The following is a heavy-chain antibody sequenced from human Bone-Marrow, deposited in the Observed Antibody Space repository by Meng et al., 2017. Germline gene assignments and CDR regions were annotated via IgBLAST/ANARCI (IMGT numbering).Heavy chain of an antibody. V-gene: IGHV4-4*07. J-gene: IGHJ5*02. CDR1: GCSISSYF. CDR2: IYTSGST. Sequence: GSLRLSCTVSGCSISSYFWTWIRQPAGKGLEWIGRIYTSGSTNYNPSLKSRVTMSVDTSKNQFSLKLTSVTAADTAVYYCARGVGSLDHWGQGTLVTVSS. D-gene: IGHD5/OR15-5a*01. CDR3: ARGVGSLDH.